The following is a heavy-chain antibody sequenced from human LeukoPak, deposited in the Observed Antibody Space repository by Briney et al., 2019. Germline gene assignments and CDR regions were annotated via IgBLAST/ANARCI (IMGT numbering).Heavy chain of an antibody. D-gene: IGHD5-12*01. CDR2: FDPEDGET. J-gene: IGHJ4*02. CDR1: GYTLTELS. V-gene: IGHV1-24*01. Sequence: ASVTVSRKVSGYTLTELSMHWVRQAPGKGLEWMGGFDPEDGETIYAQKFQGRVTMTEDTSTDTAYMELSSLRSEDTAVYYCATSRIVVAIISPFDYWGQGTLVTVSS. CDR3: ATSRIVVAIISPFDY.